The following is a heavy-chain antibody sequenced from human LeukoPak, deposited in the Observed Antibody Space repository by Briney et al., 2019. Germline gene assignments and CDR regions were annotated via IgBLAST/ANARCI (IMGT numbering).Heavy chain of an antibody. CDR2: IRSKANSYAT. D-gene: IGHD3-9*01. Sequence: GGSLRLSCAASGFTFSSYGMHWVRQASGKGLEWVGRIRSKANSYATAYAASVKGRFTISRDDSKNTAYLQMNSLKTEDTAVYYCTANNPIKDYYDILTGNYYYYYYMDVWGKGTTVTISS. CDR3: TANNPIKDYYDILTGNYYYYYYMDV. CDR1: GFTFSSYG. V-gene: IGHV3-73*01. J-gene: IGHJ6*03.